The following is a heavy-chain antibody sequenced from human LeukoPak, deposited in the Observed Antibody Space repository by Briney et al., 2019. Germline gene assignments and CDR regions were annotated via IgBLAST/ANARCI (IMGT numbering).Heavy chain of an antibody. CDR3: ARARYCSSTSCFWFDP. CDR2: PNSART. D-gene: IGHD2-2*01. J-gene: IGHJ5*02. V-gene: IGHV1-2*02. Sequence: PNSARTNYAQKFQGRVNMTRDKSISTAYMEVSRLRSDDTAVYYCARARYCSSTSCFWFDPWGQGTLVTVSS.